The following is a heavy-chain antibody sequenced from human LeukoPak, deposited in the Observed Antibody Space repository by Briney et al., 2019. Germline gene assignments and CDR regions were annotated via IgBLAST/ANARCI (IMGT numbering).Heavy chain of an antibody. D-gene: IGHD6-6*01. V-gene: IGHV4-59*01. CDR3: VRVGGASSILSAFDI. CDR1: GASMTAAY. J-gene: IGHJ3*02. CDR2: IFHTGIT. Sequence: SETLSLTCSVSGASMTAAYWAWIRQPPGKGLEYIGYIFHTGITKSSPSLTGRATLSLDTSKNQFSLRLTSVTAADTAVYYCVRVGGASSILSAFDIWGQGTMVTVSS.